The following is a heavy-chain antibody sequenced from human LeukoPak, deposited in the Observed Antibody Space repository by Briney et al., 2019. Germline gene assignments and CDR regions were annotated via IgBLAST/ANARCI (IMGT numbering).Heavy chain of an antibody. V-gene: IGHV1-69*05. D-gene: IGHD3-3*01. CDR3: ARHTQYYDFWSGYLGYNWFDP. CDR2: IIPIFGTA. J-gene: IGHJ5*02. Sequence: SVKVSCKASGGTFSSYAISWVRQAPGQGLEWMGGIIPIFGTANYAQKFQGRVTTTTDESTSTAYMELSSLRSEDTAVYYCARHTQYYDFWSGYLGYNWFDPWGQGTLVTVSS. CDR1: GGTFSSYA.